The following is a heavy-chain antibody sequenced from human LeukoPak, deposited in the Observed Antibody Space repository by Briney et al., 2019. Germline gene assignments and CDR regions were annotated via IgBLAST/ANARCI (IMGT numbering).Heavy chain of an antibody. D-gene: IGHD4-11*01. CDR2: IYYSGNT. J-gene: IGHJ3*02. CDR3: ARFSNFVSDI. CDR1: GASISSYY. Sequence: ASETLSLTCTVSGASISSYYWNWIRQPPGKGLEWIGYIYYSGNTNYNPSLKSRVTMSVDTSKNQFSLKVTSVTAADTAVYYCARFSNFVSDIWGQGTMVTVSS. V-gene: IGHV4-59*12.